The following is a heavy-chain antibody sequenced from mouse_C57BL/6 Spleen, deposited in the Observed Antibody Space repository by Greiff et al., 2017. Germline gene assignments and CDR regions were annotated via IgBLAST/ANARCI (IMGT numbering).Heavy chain of an antibody. D-gene: IGHD2-2*01. J-gene: IGHJ3*01. V-gene: IGHV5-4*03. CDR1: GFTFSSYA. Sequence: EVKVEESGGGLVKPGGSLKLSCAASGFTFSSYAMSWVRQTPEKRLEWVATISDGGSYTYYPDNVKGRFTISRDNAKNNLYLQMSHLKSEDTAMYYCARMVTTSSSWFAYWGQGTLVTVSA. CDR3: ARMVTTSSSWFAY. CDR2: ISDGGSYT.